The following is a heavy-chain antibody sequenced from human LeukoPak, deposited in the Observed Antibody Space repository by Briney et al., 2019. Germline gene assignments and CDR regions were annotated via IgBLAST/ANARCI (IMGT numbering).Heavy chain of an antibody. Sequence: GASVKVSWKASGYTFTNYDINWVRQATGQGLEWMGYMKPNSGNTGYAQKFQGRVTMTRDTSISTAYMELSSLTSEDTAVYYCATELRWKDHWGQGTLVTVSS. D-gene: IGHD4-23*01. J-gene: IGHJ4*02. V-gene: IGHV1-8*01. CDR2: MKPNSGNT. CDR1: GYTFTNYD. CDR3: ATELRWKDH.